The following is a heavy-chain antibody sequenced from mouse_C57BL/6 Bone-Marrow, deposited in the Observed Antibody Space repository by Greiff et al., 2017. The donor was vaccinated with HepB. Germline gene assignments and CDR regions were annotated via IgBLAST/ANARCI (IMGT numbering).Heavy chain of an antibody. V-gene: IGHV14-3*01. Sequence: EVKLQESVAELVRPGASVKLSCTASGFNFTNTYMHWVKQRPEQGLEWIGRIDPANGNTKYTPKFKGKATITADKSSNTAYLQLSSLTSEDTAVYYCARWDMVTTRGYFDYWGQGTTVTVSS. CDR1: GFNFTNTY. D-gene: IGHD2-2*01. CDR2: IDPANGNT. J-gene: IGHJ2*01. CDR3: ARWDMVTTRGYFDY.